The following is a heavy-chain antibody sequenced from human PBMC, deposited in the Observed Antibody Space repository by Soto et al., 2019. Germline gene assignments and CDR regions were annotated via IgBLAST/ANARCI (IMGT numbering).Heavy chain of an antibody. Sequence: QVHLVQSGAEVKKPGSSVKVSCKAPGGTFSNHAINWVRQAPGQGLEWMGRIIPIFTTTNYAQKFQGRVNMTADXSXIXXYMELSSLKHDDTAIYYCAREVAADGTFREDVFDIWGQGTLVTVSS. V-gene: IGHV1-69*12. CDR3: AREVAADGTFREDVFDI. J-gene: IGHJ3*02. CDR2: IIPIFTTT. D-gene: IGHD6-13*01. CDR1: GGTFSNHA.